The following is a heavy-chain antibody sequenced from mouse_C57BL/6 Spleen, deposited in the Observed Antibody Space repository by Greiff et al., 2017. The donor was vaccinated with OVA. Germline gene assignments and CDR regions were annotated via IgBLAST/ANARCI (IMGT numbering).Heavy chain of an antibody. V-gene: IGHV1-50*01. CDR1: GYTFTSYW. Sequence: VQLQQPGAELVKPGASVKLSCKASGYTFTSYWMQWVKQRPGQGLEWIGEIDPSDSYTNYNQKFKGKATLTVDTSSSTAYMQLSSLTSEDSAVYYCARKEALYDSAWFAYWGQGTLVTVSA. J-gene: IGHJ3*01. CDR2: IDPSDSYT. D-gene: IGHD2-3*01. CDR3: ARKEALYDSAWFAY.